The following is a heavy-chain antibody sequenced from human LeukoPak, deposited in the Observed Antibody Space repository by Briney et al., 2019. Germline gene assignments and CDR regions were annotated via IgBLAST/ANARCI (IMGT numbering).Heavy chain of an antibody. Sequence: GGSLRLSCAASGFTFSSYWMTRVRQAPGKGLEWVANIKQDGSEKYYVDSVKGRFAISRDNAKSSLYLQMNSLRAEDTAVYYCTRDTGCSGGTCYSFYDYWGQGTLVTVSS. D-gene: IGHD2-15*01. CDR2: IKQDGSEK. J-gene: IGHJ4*02. CDR3: TRDTGCSGGTCYSFYDY. V-gene: IGHV3-7*01. CDR1: GFTFSSYW.